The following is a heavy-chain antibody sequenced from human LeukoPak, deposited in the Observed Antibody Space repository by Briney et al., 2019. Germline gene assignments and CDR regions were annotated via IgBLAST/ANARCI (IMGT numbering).Heavy chain of an antibody. J-gene: IGHJ4*02. CDR1: GFTVSSNY. Sequence: GGSLRLSCAVSGFTVSSNYMSWVRQAPGQGLEWVSVIYSGGSTYYADSVKGRFTISRENSKNPLYLQMNSLRVEDTAVYYCARDGDDTSGYFSPFDYWGQGTLVTVSS. V-gene: IGHV3-53*01. D-gene: IGHD3-22*01. CDR3: ARDGDDTSGYFSPFDY. CDR2: IYSGGST.